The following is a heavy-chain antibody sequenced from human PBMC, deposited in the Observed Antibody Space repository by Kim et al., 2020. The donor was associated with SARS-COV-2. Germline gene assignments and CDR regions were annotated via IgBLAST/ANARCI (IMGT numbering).Heavy chain of an antibody. D-gene: IGHD6-19*01. CDR3: AKDMGKGYSSGWYDYYGMDV. V-gene: IGHV3-9*01. CDR1: GFTFDDYA. Sequence: GGSLRLSCAASGFTFDDYAMHWVRQAPGKGLEWVSGISWNSGSIGYADSVKGRFTISRDNAKNSLYLQMNSLRAEDTALYYCAKDMGKGYSSGWYDYYGMDVWGQGTTVTVSS. CDR2: ISWNSGSI. J-gene: IGHJ6*02.